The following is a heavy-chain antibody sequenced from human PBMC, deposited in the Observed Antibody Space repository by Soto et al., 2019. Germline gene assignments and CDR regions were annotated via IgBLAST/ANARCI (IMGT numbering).Heavy chain of an antibody. D-gene: IGHD6-19*01. CDR2: ISWNSGSI. Sequence: EVQLVESGGGLVQPGRSLRLSCAASGFTFDDYAMHWVRQAPGKGLEWVSGISWNSGSIGYADSVKGRFTISRDNAKNSLYLQMNSLRAEDTALYYCAKGWVAVADLFDYWGQGTLVTVSS. CDR1: GFTFDDYA. J-gene: IGHJ4*02. CDR3: AKGWVAVADLFDY. V-gene: IGHV3-9*01.